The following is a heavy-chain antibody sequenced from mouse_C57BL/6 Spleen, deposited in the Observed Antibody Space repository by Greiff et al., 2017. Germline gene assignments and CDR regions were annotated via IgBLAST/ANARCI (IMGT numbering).Heavy chain of an antibody. CDR2: IDPSDSYT. J-gene: IGHJ4*01. CDR1: GYTFTSYW. D-gene: IGHD4-1*01. CDR3: ARRTGAAMDY. V-gene: IGHV1-50*01. Sequence: VQLQQSGAELVKPGASVKLSCKASGYTFTSYWMQWVKQRPGQGLEWIGEIDPSDSYTNYNQKFKGKATLTVDTSSSTAYMQLSSLTSEDSAVYYCARRTGAAMDYWGQGTSVTVSS.